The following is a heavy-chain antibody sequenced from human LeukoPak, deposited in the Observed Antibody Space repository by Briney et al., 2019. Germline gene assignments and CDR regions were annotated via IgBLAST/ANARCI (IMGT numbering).Heavy chain of an antibody. CDR3: ARESPYSNSQFGYMDV. CDR1: GGTFSSYA. V-gene: IGHV1-69*13. CDR2: IIPIFGTA. Sequence: GASVKVSCKASGGTFSSYAISWVRQAPGQGLEWMGGIIPIFGTANYAQKFQGRVTITADESTSTAYMELSSLRSEDTAVYYCARESPYSNSQFGYMDVWGKGTTVTVSS. J-gene: IGHJ6*03. D-gene: IGHD4-11*01.